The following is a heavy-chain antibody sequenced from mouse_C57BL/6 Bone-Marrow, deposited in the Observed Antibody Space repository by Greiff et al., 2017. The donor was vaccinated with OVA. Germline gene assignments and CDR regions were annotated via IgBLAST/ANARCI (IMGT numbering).Heavy chain of an antibody. CDR3: SREGFVAMDY. J-gene: IGHJ4*01. CDR1: GYTFTSYG. V-gene: IGHV1-81*01. Sequence: QVQLQQSGAELARPGASVKLSCKASGYTFTSYGISWVKQRTGQGLEWIGEIYPRSGNTYYNEKFKGKATLTADKASSTAYMELRSLTSEDSSVYFCSREGFVAMDYWGQGTSVTVSS. CDR2: IYPRSGNT.